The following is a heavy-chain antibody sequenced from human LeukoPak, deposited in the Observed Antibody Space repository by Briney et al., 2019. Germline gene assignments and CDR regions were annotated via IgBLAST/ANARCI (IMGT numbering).Heavy chain of an antibody. J-gene: IGHJ3*02. D-gene: IGHD2-21*01. CDR2: ISDYNGNT. CDR3: ARDFIPYAFDI. V-gene: IGHV1-18*01. Sequence: ASVKVSCKASGYTLTSHGISWVRQAPGQGLEWMGWISDYNGNTNYTEKFQDRVSMTTDTSTNTVYLELRSLRSDDTAVYYCARDFIPYAFDIWGQGTMVTVSS. CDR1: GYTLTSHG.